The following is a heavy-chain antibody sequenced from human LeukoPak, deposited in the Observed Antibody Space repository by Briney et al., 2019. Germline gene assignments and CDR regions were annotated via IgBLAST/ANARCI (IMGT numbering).Heavy chain of an antibody. CDR3: ARDPRGITALVDYFDY. D-gene: IGHD5-18*01. CDR1: GFTFSDYY. J-gene: IGHJ4*02. CDR2: ISSSGSAI. V-gene: IGHV3-11*01. Sequence: GGSLRLSCAASGFTFSDYYMSWIRQAPGKGLEWVSYISSSGSAIYYADSVRGRFTISRDNAKNSLYLQMSSLRVEDTAVYYCARDPRGITALVDYFDYWGQGTLVTVSS.